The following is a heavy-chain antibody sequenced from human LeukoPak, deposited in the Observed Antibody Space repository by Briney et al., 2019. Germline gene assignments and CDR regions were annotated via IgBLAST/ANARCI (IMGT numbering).Heavy chain of an antibody. CDR1: GYTFTNYG. Sequence: ASVKVSCKASGYTFTNYGINWVQQAPGQGLEWMGWINTNTGNPTYAQGFTGRFVFSLDTSVSTAYLQISSLKAEDTAVYYCARGLSSSWGTNFDSWGQGTLVTVSS. D-gene: IGHD6-13*01. CDR2: INTNTGNP. CDR3: ARGLSSSWGTNFDS. J-gene: IGHJ4*02. V-gene: IGHV7-4-1*02.